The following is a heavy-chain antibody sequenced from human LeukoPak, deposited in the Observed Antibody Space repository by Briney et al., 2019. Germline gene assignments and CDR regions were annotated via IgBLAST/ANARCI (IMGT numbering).Heavy chain of an antibody. J-gene: IGHJ4*02. CDR3: ARGGAARPDY. V-gene: IGHV3-21*01. CDR1: GFTLSYYT. D-gene: IGHD6-6*01. Sequence: GGSLRLSCAASGFTLSYYTMNWVRQAPGKGLEWVSSISTSSSFIHYADSVKGRFTISRDNANNSLYLQMNSLRAEDTALYYCARGGAARPDYWGQGTLVTVSS. CDR2: ISTSSSFI.